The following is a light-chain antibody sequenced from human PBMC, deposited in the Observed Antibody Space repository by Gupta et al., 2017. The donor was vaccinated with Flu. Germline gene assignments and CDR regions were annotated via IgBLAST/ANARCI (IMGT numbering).Light chain of an antibody. J-gene: IGKJ3*01. CDR1: QSVSSSY. Sequence: GTLSLSPGERATLSCRASQSVSSSYLAWYQQKPGQAPRLLIYGASSRATGIPDRFSGSGSGTDFTLTISRLEPEDFAVYYCQQYGSSAFTFGPGTKVDIK. V-gene: IGKV3-20*01. CDR3: QQYGSSAFT. CDR2: GAS.